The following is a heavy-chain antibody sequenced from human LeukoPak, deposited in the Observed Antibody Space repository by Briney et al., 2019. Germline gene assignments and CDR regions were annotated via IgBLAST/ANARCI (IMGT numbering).Heavy chain of an antibody. CDR3: ARDEVVVADAFDI. CDR2: IYYSGST. Sequence: SETLSLTCAVYGGSFSGYYWSWIRQPPGKGLEWIGSIYYSGSTYYNPSLKSRVTISVDTAKNQFSLKLSSVTAADTAVYYCARDEVVVADAFDIWGQGTMVTVSS. V-gene: IGHV4-34*01. J-gene: IGHJ3*02. D-gene: IGHD2-15*01. CDR1: GGSFSGYY.